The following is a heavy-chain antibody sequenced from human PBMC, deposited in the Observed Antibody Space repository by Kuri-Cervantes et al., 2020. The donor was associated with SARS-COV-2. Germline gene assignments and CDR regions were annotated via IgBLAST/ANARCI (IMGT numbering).Heavy chain of an antibody. CDR1: GFIFSSHS. V-gene: IGHV3-48*04. J-gene: IGHJ3*02. CDR2: ISSSSSTI. CDR3: AIGDSSSPHDAFDI. Sequence: GGSLRLSCAASGFIFSSHSMNWVHQAPGKGLEWVSYISSSSSTIYYADSVKGRFTISRDNAKNSLYLQMNSLRAEDTAVYYCAIGDSSSPHDAFDIWGQGTMVTVSS. D-gene: IGHD6-6*01.